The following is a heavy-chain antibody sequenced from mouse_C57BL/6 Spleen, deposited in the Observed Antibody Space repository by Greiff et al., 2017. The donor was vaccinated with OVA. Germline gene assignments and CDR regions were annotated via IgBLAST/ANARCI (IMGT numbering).Heavy chain of an antibody. D-gene: IGHD2-5*01. Sequence: QVQLQQPGAELVMPGASVKLSCKASGYTFTSYWMHWVKQRPGQGLEWIGEIDPSDSYTNYNQKFKGKSTLTVDKSSSTAYMQLSSLTSEDSAVYDCARRGSNYRYYYAMDYWGQGTSVTVSS. CDR1: GYTFTSYW. CDR3: ARRGSNYRYYYAMDY. V-gene: IGHV1-69*01. J-gene: IGHJ4*01. CDR2: IDPSDSYT.